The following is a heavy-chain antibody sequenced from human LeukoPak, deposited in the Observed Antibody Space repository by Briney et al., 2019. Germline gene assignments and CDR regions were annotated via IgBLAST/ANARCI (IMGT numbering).Heavy chain of an antibody. J-gene: IGHJ4*02. Sequence: PGGSLRLSCAASGFTFSSYDMHWVRQATGKGLEWVSGIGTAGDTDYPGSVKGRFTISRENAKNSLYLQMNGLRAGDTAVYYCARGRYCSGGYCYPEPIDYWGQGTLVTVSS. CDR1: GFTFSSYD. D-gene: IGHD2-15*01. CDR2: IGTAGDT. CDR3: ARGRYCSGGYCYPEPIDY. V-gene: IGHV3-13*04.